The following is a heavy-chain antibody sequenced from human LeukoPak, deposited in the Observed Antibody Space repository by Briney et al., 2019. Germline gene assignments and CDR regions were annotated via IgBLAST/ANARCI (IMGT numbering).Heavy chain of an antibody. CDR1: GGSISSISSSSYY. D-gene: IGHD2-8*02. J-gene: IGHJ4*02. CDR3: ASRYSTGLHFDF. V-gene: IGHV4-39*07. Sequence: SETLSLTCTVSGGSISSISSSSYYWGWIRQPPGKGLECIGSIYYTGTTYYNPSLKSRVAISVDTSRNQFSLRLNSITAADTAVYYCASRYSTGLHFDFWGQGTLVPVSS. CDR2: IYYTGTT.